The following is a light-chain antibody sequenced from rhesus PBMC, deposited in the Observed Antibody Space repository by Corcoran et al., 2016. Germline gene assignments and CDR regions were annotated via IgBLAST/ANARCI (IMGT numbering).Light chain of an antibody. J-gene: IGKJ2*01. CDR1: QGINNA. Sequence: IQMSQAPSSLSASAGDRVTITCRASQGINNALAWYQQKPGKAPRLLNYGTSNLEDGVPSRFTGSRSGTVFTLTIIGLQPGDFTTYCCQQGYSYPCSFGRGTKVEIK. CDR2: GTS. V-gene: IGKV1-33*01. CDR3: QQGYSYPCS.